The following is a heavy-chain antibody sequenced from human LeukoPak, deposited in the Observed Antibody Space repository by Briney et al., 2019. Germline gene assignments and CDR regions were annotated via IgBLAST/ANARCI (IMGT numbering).Heavy chain of an antibody. CDR1: GGSISSSSYY. J-gene: IGHJ4*02. CDR3: AKDPTYGDYVDY. D-gene: IGHD4-17*01. CDR2: IYYSGST. Sequence: SETLSLTCTVSGGSISSSSYYWGWIRQPPGKGLEWIGSIYYSGSTYYNPSLKSRVTISVDTSKNQFSLKLSSVTAADTAVYYCAKDPTYGDYVDYWGQGTLVTVSS. V-gene: IGHV4-39*02.